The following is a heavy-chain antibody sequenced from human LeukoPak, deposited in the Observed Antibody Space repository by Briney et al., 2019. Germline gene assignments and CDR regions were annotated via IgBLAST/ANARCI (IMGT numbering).Heavy chain of an antibody. CDR1: GFTFSSYW. Sequence: GGSLRLSCAAFGFTFSSYWLSWVRQAPGKGLEWVANIKQDGSEKYYVDSVKGRLTISRDNAKNSLYLQMNSLRAEDTAVYYCAKDQATIFGVVPAFDYWGKGTLVTVSS. CDR3: AKDQATIFGVVPAFDY. J-gene: IGHJ4*02. D-gene: IGHD3-3*01. V-gene: IGHV3-7*03. CDR2: IKQDGSEK.